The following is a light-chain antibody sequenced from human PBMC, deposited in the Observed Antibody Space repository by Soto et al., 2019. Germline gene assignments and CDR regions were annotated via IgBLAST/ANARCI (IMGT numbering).Light chain of an antibody. V-gene: IGKV1-5*01. J-gene: IGKJ1*01. Sequence: IQMTQSPSTLSASVGDRVTITCRASQSISSWLAWYQQKPGKAPKLLIYDASSLESGVPSRFSGSGSGTEFTLTISSLQPDDFATYYCQQYNSYAVPFGHGTKVDIK. CDR2: DAS. CDR1: QSISSW. CDR3: QQYNSYAVP.